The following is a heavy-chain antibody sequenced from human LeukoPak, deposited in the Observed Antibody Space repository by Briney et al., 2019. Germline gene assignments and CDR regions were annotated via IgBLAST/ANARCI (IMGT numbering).Heavy chain of an antibody. D-gene: IGHD6-13*01. CDR2: IPYDGSNK. J-gene: IGHJ4*02. V-gene: IGHV3-30*18. CDR1: GFTFSSYG. CDR3: AKEWVAAAGTQFDY. Sequence: PGGSLRLSCAASGFTFSSYGMHWVRQAPGKGLEWVAVIPYDGSNKYYADSVKGRFTISRDNSKNTLYLQMNSLRAEDTAVYYCAKEWVAAAGTQFDYWGQGTLVTVSS.